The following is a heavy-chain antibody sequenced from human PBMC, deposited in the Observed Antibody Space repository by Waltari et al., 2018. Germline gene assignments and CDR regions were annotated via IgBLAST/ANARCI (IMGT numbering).Heavy chain of an antibody. CDR2: IYYSGRP. J-gene: IGHJ6*03. V-gene: IGHV4-39*01. CDR3: AKTQWELLPLYYYYMDV. CDR1: GGSISSNSYY. Sequence: QLQLQESGPGLVKPSETLSLTCTVSGGSISSNSYYWGWIRQPPGKGLEWIGNIYYSGRPYYHPSLKSRVTRSVDTSKNQFSLKLSSMTAADTAIYYCAKTQWELLPLYYYYMDVWGKGTTVTVSS. D-gene: IGHD1-26*01.